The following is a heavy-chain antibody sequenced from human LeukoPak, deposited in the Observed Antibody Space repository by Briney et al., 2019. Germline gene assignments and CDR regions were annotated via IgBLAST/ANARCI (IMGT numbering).Heavy chain of an antibody. D-gene: IGHD6-13*01. CDR1: GGTFSSYA. CDR3: ARTDRGIAAAGTCDY. V-gene: IGHV1-69*04. Sequence: VASVKVSCKASGGTFSSYAISWVRQAPGQGLEWMGRIIPILGIANYAQKFQGRVTITADKSTSTAYMELSSLRSEDTAVYYCARTDRGIAAAGTCDYWGQGTLVTVSS. CDR2: IIPILGIA. J-gene: IGHJ4*02.